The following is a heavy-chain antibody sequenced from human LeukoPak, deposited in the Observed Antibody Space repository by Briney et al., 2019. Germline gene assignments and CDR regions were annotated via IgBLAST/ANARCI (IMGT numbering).Heavy chain of an antibody. Sequence: GASVKVSCKASGYTFTSYDINWVRQATGQGLEWMGWMNPNSGNTGYAQKFQGRVTMTRNTSISTAYMELSSLRSEDTAVYYCARFKSTYCDFWTGYYPFDYWGQGTLVTVSS. V-gene: IGHV1-8*01. CDR3: ARFKSTYCDFWTGYYPFDY. D-gene: IGHD3-3*01. J-gene: IGHJ4*02. CDR1: GYTFTSYD. CDR2: MNPNSGNT.